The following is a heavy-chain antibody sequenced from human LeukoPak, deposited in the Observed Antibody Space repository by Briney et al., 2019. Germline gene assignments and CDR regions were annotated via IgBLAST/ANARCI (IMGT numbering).Heavy chain of an antibody. V-gene: IGHV3-7*01. Sequence: GGSLRLSCAASGFPFSTYWMSWVRQAPGKGLEWVANINQDGTEKYYVDSVKGRFTISRDNAKKSLSLQMNSLRADDTAVYYCARGYSSSWYLDWGQGTLVTVSS. CDR1: GFPFSTYW. D-gene: IGHD6-13*01. CDR2: INQDGTEK. J-gene: IGHJ4*02. CDR3: ARGYSSSWYLD.